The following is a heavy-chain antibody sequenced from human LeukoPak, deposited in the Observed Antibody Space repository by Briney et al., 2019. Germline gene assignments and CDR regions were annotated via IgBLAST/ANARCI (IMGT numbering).Heavy chain of an antibody. D-gene: IGHD6-13*01. CDR3: ARHRLGYSRQLAYWYFDL. V-gene: IGHV4-4*07. J-gene: IGHJ2*01. Sequence: SETLSLTCTVSGGSISSYYWSWIRQPARKGLEWIGGIYTSGSTNYNPSLKSRVTMSVDTSKNQFSLKLSSVTAADTAVYYCARHRLGYSRQLAYWYFDLWGRGTLVTVSS. CDR1: GGSISSYY. CDR2: IYTSGST.